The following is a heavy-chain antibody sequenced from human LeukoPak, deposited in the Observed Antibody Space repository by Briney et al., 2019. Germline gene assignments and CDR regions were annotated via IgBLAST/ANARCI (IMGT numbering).Heavy chain of an antibody. CDR1: GITLSNYG. Sequence: PGGSLRLSCAVSGITLSNYGMSWGRQAPGKGLEWVAGLSGSGGGTNYADSVKGGFTISRENPKNRLDLEMNSLRAEDTAVYFCAKRGVVIRVFLVGFHKEAYYFDSWGQGALVTVSS. CDR2: LSGSGGGT. V-gene: IGHV3-23*01. D-gene: IGHD3-10*01. J-gene: IGHJ4*02. CDR3: AKRGVVIRVFLVGFHKEAYYFDS.